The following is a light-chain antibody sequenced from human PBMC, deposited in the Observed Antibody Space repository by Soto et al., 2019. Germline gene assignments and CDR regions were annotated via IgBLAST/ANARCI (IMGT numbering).Light chain of an antibody. CDR3: QSYGSSLSRV. V-gene: IGLV1-40*01. J-gene: IGLJ1*01. CDR1: SSNIGAGYD. CDR2: GNN. Sequence: QSVLTQPPSVSGAPGQRITISCTGSSSNIGAGYDVHWYQQLPGTAPKLLIYGNNNRPSGVPDRFSGSKSGSSASLAITGLQAEDEADYYCQSYGSSLSRVFGTGNKVTDL.